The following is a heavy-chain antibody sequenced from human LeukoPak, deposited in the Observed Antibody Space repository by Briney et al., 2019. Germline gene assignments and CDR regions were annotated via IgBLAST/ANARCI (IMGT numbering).Heavy chain of an antibody. CDR1: GGSISSGSYY. D-gene: IGHD3-22*01. V-gene: IGHV4-61*02. Sequence: SETLSLTCSVSGGSISSGSYYWTWIRQPAGKGLEWIGRIYTSRSINYNPSLKSRVTISVDTSKNQFSLKLSSVTAADTAVYYCASSLVSDYYDSSGYFDYWGQGTLVTVSS. CDR3: ASSLVSDYYDSSGYFDY. CDR2: IYTSRSI. J-gene: IGHJ4*02.